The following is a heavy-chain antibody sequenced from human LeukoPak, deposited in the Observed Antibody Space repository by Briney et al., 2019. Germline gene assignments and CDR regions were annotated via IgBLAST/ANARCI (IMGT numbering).Heavy chain of an antibody. Sequence: GGSLRLSCAASGFTFSSYPMIWVRQAPGKGLEWVSSISSSSSYIYYADSMKGRFTISRDNAKNSLYLQMNSLRAEDTAVYYCARVEVDSNDYDDAFDIWGQGTMVTVSS. J-gene: IGHJ3*02. CDR3: ARVEVDSNDYDDAFDI. V-gene: IGHV3-21*01. CDR2: ISSSSSYI. D-gene: IGHD3-22*01. CDR1: GFTFSSYP.